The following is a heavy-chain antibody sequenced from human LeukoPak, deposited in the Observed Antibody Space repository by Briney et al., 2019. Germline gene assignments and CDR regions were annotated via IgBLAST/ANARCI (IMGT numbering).Heavy chain of an antibody. Sequence: SETLSLTCTVSGSSISSYCWSWIRQPPGKGLEWIGYIYYSGSTNYNPSLKSRVTISVDTSKNQFPLKLSSVTAADTAVYYCARQEVTAHFDYWGQGTLVTVSS. CDR2: IYYSGST. D-gene: IGHD2-21*02. CDR1: GSSISSYC. CDR3: ARQEVTAHFDY. J-gene: IGHJ4*02. V-gene: IGHV4-59*08.